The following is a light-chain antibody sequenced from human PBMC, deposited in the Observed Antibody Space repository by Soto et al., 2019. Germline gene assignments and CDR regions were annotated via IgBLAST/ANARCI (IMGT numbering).Light chain of an antibody. Sequence: EIVLTQSPGTLSLSPGERATLSCRASQYINTRLAWYQHRPGQATRLLIYQTSIRAAGIPARFSASGSGTDFTLTISDVQPEDFALYYCHQRQSWPRTFGQGTKVDIK. CDR1: QYINTR. CDR2: QTS. V-gene: IGKV3-11*01. CDR3: HQRQSWPRT. J-gene: IGKJ1*01.